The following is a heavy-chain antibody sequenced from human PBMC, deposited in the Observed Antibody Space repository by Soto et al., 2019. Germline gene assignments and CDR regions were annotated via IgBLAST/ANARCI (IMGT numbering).Heavy chain of an antibody. CDR2: IYHSGST. CDR1: GGSISSGGYS. Sequence: PSETLSLTCAVSGGSISSGGYSWSWIRQPPGKGLEWIGYIYHSGSTYYNPSLKSRVTISVDRSKNQFSLKLSSVTAADTAVYYCARTHQAIVVVPAAIHHDPWGQGTLVTVSS. D-gene: IGHD2-2*01. J-gene: IGHJ5*02. CDR3: ARTHQAIVVVPAAIHHDP. V-gene: IGHV4-30-2*02.